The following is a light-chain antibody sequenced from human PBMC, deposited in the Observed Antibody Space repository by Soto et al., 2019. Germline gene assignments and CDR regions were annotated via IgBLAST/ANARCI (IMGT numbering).Light chain of an antibody. Sequence: EVVMTQSPATLSASPGERVILSCRASQNIGSNLACYQQRPGQAPRLLMYGASTRATETPARFSGSGSATDFTLTISSLQSEDFAVYYCQQYNNWPPYTFGQGTKLEIK. CDR2: GAS. CDR1: QNIGSN. V-gene: IGKV3-15*01. CDR3: QQYNNWPPYT. J-gene: IGKJ2*01.